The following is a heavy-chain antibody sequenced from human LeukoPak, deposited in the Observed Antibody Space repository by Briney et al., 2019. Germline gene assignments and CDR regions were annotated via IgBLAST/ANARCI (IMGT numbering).Heavy chain of an antibody. V-gene: IGHV4-38-2*01. Sequence: SETLSLTCAVSGYSISSGYYWGWIRQPPGKGLEWIGGIYHSGSTYYNPSLKSRVTISVDTSKNQFSLKLSSVTAADTAVYYCARLFSGVLDYWGQGTLVTVSS. J-gene: IGHJ4*02. D-gene: IGHD3-3*01. CDR2: IYHSGST. CDR3: ARLFSGVLDY. CDR1: GYSISSGYY.